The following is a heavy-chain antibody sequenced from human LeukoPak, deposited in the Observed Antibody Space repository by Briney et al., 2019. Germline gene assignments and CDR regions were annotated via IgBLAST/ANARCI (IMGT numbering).Heavy chain of an antibody. V-gene: IGHV1-46*03. CDR3: ATWGSIAARPLDY. CDR2: INPSGGST. J-gene: IGHJ4*02. Sequence: ASVKVSXKASGYTFTSYYMHWVRQAPGQGLEWMGIINPSGGSTSYAQKFQGRVTMTRDTSTSTVYMELSSLRSEDTAVYYCATWGSIAARPLDYWGQGTLGAVSA. D-gene: IGHD6-6*01. CDR1: GYTFTSYY.